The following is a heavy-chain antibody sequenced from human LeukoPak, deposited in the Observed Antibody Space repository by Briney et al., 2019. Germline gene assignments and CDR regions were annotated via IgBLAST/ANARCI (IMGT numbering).Heavy chain of an antibody. CDR1: GGSISSYY. Sequence: MPSETLSLTCTVSGGSISSYYWSWIRQPPGKGLEWIGYIYYSGSTKYNPSLKSRVTISVDTSKSQFSLKLTSVTAADTAVYYCARLGIGVVPSAMLGDYYFDYWGQGTLVTVSS. D-gene: IGHD2-2*01. J-gene: IGHJ4*02. CDR3: ARLGIGVVPSAMLGDYYFDY. V-gene: IGHV4-59*08. CDR2: IYYSGST.